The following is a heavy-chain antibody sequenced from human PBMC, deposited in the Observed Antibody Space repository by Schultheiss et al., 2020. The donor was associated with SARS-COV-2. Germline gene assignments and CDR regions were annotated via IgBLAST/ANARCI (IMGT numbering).Heavy chain of an antibody. CDR3: ARRKVGATGDDAFDI. Sequence: SCTVSGGSISSGGYYWSWIRQHPGKGLEWIGYIYYSGSTYYNPSLKSRVTISVDTSKNQFSLKLSSVTAADTAVYYCARRKVGATGDDAFDIWGQGTMVTVSS. V-gene: IGHV4-31*03. CDR2: IYYSGST. J-gene: IGHJ3*02. D-gene: IGHD1-26*01. CDR1: GGSISSGGYY.